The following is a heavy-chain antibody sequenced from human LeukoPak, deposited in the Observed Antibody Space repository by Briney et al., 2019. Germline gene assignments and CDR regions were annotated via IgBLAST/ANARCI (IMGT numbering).Heavy chain of an antibody. CDR1: GGTFSSYG. Sequence: ASVKVSCKASGGTFSSYGISWVRQAPGQGLEGMGWISAYNGNTNYAQKLQGRVTMTTDTSTSTAYMELRSLRSDDTAVYYCARDNSEKTASYYDFWSGYYRLGYYYYYMDVWGKGTTVTVSS. V-gene: IGHV1-18*01. CDR3: ARDNSEKTASYYDFWSGYYRLGYYYYYMDV. D-gene: IGHD3-3*01. J-gene: IGHJ6*03. CDR2: ISAYNGNT.